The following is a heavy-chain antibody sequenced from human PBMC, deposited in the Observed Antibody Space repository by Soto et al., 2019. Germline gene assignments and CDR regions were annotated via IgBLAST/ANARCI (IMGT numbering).Heavy chain of an antibody. D-gene: IGHD3-22*01. CDR3: ARERHVRSGYSTYWYFDL. V-gene: IGHV1-69*12. Sequence: QVQLVQSGAEVKKPGSSVKVSCKASGGTFSSYAISWVRQAPGQGLEWMGGIIPIFGTANYAQKFQGRVTITAHESTSTAYMELSSLRSEDTAVYYCARERHVRSGYSTYWYFDLWGRGTLVTVSS. J-gene: IGHJ2*01. CDR1: GGTFSSYA. CDR2: IIPIFGTA.